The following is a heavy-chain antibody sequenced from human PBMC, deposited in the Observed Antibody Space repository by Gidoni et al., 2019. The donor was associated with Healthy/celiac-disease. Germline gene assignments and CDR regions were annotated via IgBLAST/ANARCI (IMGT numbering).Heavy chain of an antibody. CDR3: ARRYSSGRGLRYFDL. Sequence: QVQLQQWGAGLLTPSETLSLTCAVYGGSSSGYYWNWIRQPPGKRLEWFGEINHSGSTNYNPSLKSRVTISVDTSKNQFSLKLSSVTAADTAVYYCARRYSSGRGLRYFDLWGRGTLVTVSS. CDR1: GGSSSGYY. D-gene: IGHD6-19*01. V-gene: IGHV4-34*01. J-gene: IGHJ2*01. CDR2: INHSGST.